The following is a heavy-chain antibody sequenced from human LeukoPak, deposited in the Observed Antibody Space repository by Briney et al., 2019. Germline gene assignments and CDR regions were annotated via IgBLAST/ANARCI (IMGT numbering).Heavy chain of an antibody. CDR1: GFTFRTYG. CDR2: INGNGDST. D-gene: IGHD5-18*01. Sequence: GGTLRLSCAASGFTFRTYGMTWVRQAPGKGLEWVSGINGNGDSTYYADSVKGRFTISRDNTKNTSYLQMNSLRAEDTAVYYCANVRYKYGKDYWGQGTLVTVSS. V-gene: IGHV3-23*01. J-gene: IGHJ4*02. CDR3: ANVRYKYGKDY.